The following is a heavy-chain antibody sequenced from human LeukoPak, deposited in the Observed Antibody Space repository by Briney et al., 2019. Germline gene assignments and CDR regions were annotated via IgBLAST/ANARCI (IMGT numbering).Heavy chain of an antibody. CDR3: ARAYADYVPFDY. Sequence: GASVKVSCKASGYTFTSYYMHWVRQAPGQGLEWMGIINPSGGSTTYAQKFQGRVTMTRDTSTRTVYMELSSLRSEDTAVYYCARAYADYVPFDYWGQGTLVTVS. CDR1: GYTFTSYY. D-gene: IGHD4-17*01. V-gene: IGHV1-46*01. J-gene: IGHJ4*02. CDR2: INPSGGST.